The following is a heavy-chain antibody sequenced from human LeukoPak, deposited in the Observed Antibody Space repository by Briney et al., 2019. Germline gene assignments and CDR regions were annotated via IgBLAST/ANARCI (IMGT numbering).Heavy chain of an antibody. V-gene: IGHV1-2*02. D-gene: IGHD6-19*01. Sequence: ASVKVSCKASGYTFTGYYMHWVRQAPEQGLEWMGWINPNSGGTNYAQKFQGRVTMTRDTSISTAYMELSRLRSDDTAVYYCASGRVGYSSGWYLDAFDIWGQGTMVAVSS. CDR3: ASGRVGYSSGWYLDAFDI. CDR2: INPNSGGT. J-gene: IGHJ3*02. CDR1: GYTFTGYY.